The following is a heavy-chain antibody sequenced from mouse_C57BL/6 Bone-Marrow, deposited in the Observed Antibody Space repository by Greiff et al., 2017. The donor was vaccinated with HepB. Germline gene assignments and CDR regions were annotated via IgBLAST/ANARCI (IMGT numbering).Heavy chain of an antibody. V-gene: IGHV3-6*01. J-gene: IGHJ4*01. CDR2: ISYDGSN. CDR1: GYSITSGYS. CDR3: ARERLYLYAMDY. Sequence: EVQLQESGPGLVKPSQSLSLTCSVTGYSITSGYSWNWIRQFPGNKLEWMGYISYDGSNNYNPSLKNRISITRDTSKNQFFLKLNSVTTEDTATYYCARERLYLYAMDYWGQGTSVTVSS. D-gene: IGHD5-1*01.